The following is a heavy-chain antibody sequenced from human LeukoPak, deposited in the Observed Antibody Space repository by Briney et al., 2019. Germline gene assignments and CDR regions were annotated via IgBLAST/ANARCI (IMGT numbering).Heavy chain of an antibody. D-gene: IGHD1-26*01. CDR1: GFTFSSYS. V-gene: IGHV3-21*01. Sequence: GGSLRLSCAASGFTFSSYSMNWVRRAPGKGLGWVSSISSSSSYIYYADSVKGRFTISRDNAKNSLYLQMNSLRAEDTAVYYCARADSGSYSDAFDIWGQGTMVTVSS. J-gene: IGHJ3*02. CDR2: ISSSSSYI. CDR3: ARADSGSYSDAFDI.